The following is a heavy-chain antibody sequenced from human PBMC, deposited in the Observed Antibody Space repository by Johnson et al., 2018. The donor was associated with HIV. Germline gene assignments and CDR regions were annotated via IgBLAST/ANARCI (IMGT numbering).Heavy chain of an antibody. D-gene: IGHD4-17*01. CDR2: IRSKAYGGTT. Sequence: VQLVESGGGLVKPGGSLRLSCTASGFTFGAYVMNWFRQAPGKGLEWVGIIRSKAYGGTTRYAASVKGRVIISRDDSKCIAYLQMNRLKTDDTAVYYCARGPAGTVTTGNDAFDIWGQGTMVTVSS. J-gene: IGHJ3*02. CDR3: ARGPAGTVTTGNDAFDI. V-gene: IGHV3-49*05. CDR1: GFTFGAYV.